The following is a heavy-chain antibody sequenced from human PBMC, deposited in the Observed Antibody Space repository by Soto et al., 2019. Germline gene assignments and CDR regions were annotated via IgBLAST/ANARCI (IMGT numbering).Heavy chain of an antibody. Sequence: PGESLKISCKGSGYSFTGYWITWVRQQPGKGLEWMGRIDPSDSQTYYSPSFRGHVTISATKSITTVFLQWSSLRASDTAMYYCARQIYDSDPGHNFQYYFDRWGRGTQVTVSS. CDR3: ARQIYDSDPGHNFQYYFDR. CDR2: IDPSDSQT. D-gene: IGHD5-12*01. CDR1: GYSFTGYW. J-gene: IGHJ4*02. V-gene: IGHV5-10-1*01.